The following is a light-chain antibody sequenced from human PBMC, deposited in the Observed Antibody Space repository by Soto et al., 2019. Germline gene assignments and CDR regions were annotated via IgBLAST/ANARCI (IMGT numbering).Light chain of an antibody. J-gene: IGKJ1*01. CDR1: QSISSW. CDR3: QQYTSYSWA. Sequence: DIQMTQSPSTLSASVGDRVTITCRASQSISSWLAWYQQKPGKAPKLLIYDASSLESGVPSRFSGSGSGTEFTLTISSLQPDDFATSSSQQYTSYSWAFGQGTKV. CDR2: DAS. V-gene: IGKV1-5*01.